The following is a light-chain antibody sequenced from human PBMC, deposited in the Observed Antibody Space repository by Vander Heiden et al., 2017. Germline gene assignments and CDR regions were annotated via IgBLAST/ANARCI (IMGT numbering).Light chain of an antibody. Sequence: SSELTQPSSLSVSPGQTARITCSGAVLAKKYARWFQQKPGQAPVLVIYKDSERPSGIPERFSGSSSGTTVTLTISGAQVEDEAYYYCYSAADNNLVFGGGTKLTVL. CDR1: VLAKKY. J-gene: IGLJ3*02. CDR3: YSAADNNLV. V-gene: IGLV3-27*01. CDR2: KDS.